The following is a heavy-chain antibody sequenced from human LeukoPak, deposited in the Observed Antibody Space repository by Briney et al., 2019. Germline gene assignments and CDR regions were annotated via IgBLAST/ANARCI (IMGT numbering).Heavy chain of an antibody. D-gene: IGHD3-10*01. CDR2: MNPNSGNT. Sequence: ASVKVSCKASGYTFTSYDINWVRQATGQGLEWMGWMNPNSGNTGYAQKFQGRVTMTRNTSISTAYMELSSLRSEDTAVYYCARESVGAFRYYFDYWGQGTLVTVSS. CDR1: GYTFTSYD. V-gene: IGHV1-8*01. J-gene: IGHJ4*02. CDR3: ARESVGAFRYYFDY.